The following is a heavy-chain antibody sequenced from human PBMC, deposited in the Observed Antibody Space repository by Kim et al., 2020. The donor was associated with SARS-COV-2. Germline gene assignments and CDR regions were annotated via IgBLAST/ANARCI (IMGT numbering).Heavy chain of an antibody. CDR3: VRSSGRLDV. J-gene: IGHJ6*02. CDR2: GRST. D-gene: IGHD3-10*01. V-gene: IGHV3-74*01. Sequence: GRSTNYADSVKARFTISRDNAKNTLYLQMNSLRAEDTAVYYFVRSSGRLDVWGQGTTVTVSS.